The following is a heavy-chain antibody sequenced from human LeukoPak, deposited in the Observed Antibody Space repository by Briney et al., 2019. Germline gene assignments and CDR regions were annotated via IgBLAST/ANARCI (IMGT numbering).Heavy chain of an antibody. CDR2: INHSGST. Sequence: SETLSLTCAVYGGSFSGYYWSWIRQPPGKGLEWIGEINHSGSTNYNPSLKSRVTISVDTSKNQFSLKLSSVTAADTAVYYCARGLWFGNPFFDYWGQGTLVTASS. V-gene: IGHV4-34*01. CDR3: ARGLWFGNPFFDY. CDR1: GGSFSGYY. D-gene: IGHD3-10*01. J-gene: IGHJ4*02.